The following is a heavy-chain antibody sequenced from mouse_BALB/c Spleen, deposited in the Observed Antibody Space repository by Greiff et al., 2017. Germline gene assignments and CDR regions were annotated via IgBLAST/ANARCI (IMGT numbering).Heavy chain of an antibody. V-gene: IGHV2-6-7*01. D-gene: IGHD1-1*01. CDR1: GFSLTGYG. CDR3: ARTNYGGVYAMDY. Sequence: VHLVESGPGLVAPSQSLSITCTVSGFSLTGYGVNWVRQPPGKGLEWLGMIWGDGSTDYNSALKSRLSISKDNSKSQVFLKMNSLQTDDTARYHCARTNYGGVYAMDYWGQGTSVTVSS. J-gene: IGHJ4*01. CDR2: IWGDGST.